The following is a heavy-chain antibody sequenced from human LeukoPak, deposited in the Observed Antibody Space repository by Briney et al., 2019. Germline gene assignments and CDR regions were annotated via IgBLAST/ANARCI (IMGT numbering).Heavy chain of an antibody. V-gene: IGHV3-9*01. J-gene: IGHJ4*02. CDR3: AKARPGKYYFDY. CDR2: ISWNSGSI. CDR1: GFTFDDYA. Sequence: GRSLRLSCAASGFTFDDYAMHWVWHAPGKGLEWVSGISWNSGSIGYADSVKGRFTISRDNAKNSLYLQMNSLRAEGTALYYCAKARPGKYYFDYWGQGTLVTVSS. D-gene: IGHD1-14*01.